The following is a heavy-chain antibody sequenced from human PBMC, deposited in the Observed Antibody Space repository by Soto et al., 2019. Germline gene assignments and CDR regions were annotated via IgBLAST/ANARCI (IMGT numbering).Heavy chain of an antibody. CDR3: ARVISEGYYYGMDV. Sequence: ESLKISCEVSGYIFSNFWIGWVRQMPGKGLEWMAIVFPGDSDTRYSPSFQGQVTISADKSISTAYLQWSSLKASDTAMYYCARVISEGYYYGMDVWGQGTTVTVSS. V-gene: IGHV5-51*01. D-gene: IGHD3-22*01. J-gene: IGHJ6*02. CDR2: VFPGDSDT. CDR1: GYIFSNFW.